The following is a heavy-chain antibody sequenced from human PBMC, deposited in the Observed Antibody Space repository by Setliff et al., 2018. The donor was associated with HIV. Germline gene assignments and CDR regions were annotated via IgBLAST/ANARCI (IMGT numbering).Heavy chain of an antibody. Sequence: GGSLRLSCTVSGFTVSSNYMNWVRQAPGKGLEWVALMYDGGSTYYADSVKGRFTITRDISKNTLDLQMNSLRVDDTAVYYCAKGSGFYDYWGQGTLVTVSS. D-gene: IGHD3-22*01. CDR2: MYDGGST. CDR1: GFTVSSNY. V-gene: IGHV3-53*01. CDR3: AKGSGFYDY. J-gene: IGHJ4*02.